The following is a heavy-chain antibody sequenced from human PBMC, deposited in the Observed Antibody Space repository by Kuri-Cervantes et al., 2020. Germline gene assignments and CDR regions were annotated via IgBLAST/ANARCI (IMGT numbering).Heavy chain of an antibody. CDR1: GFIFSDYT. Sequence: GGSLRLSCAASGFIFSDYTMTWVRQAPGKGLEWVSAITGSDGRTLYADSVKGRFTISRDNAKNSLFLQMNSLRVEDTAVYYCARDDYFDSSGYYPDDAFNIWGQGTTVTVSS. D-gene: IGHD3-22*01. CDR2: ITGSDGRT. V-gene: IGHV3-23*01. CDR3: ARDDYFDSSGYYPDDAFNI. J-gene: IGHJ3*02.